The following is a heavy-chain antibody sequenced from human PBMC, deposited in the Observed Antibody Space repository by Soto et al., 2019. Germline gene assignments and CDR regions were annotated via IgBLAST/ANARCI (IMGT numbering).Heavy chain of an antibody. J-gene: IGHJ4*02. CDR3: ARDIAAAFDL. D-gene: IGHD6-13*01. CDR1: GFSLSTSGVG. V-gene: IGHV2-5*01. Sequence: SGPTLVNPTQTLTLTCTFSGFSLSTSGVGVGWIRQPPGEALEWLALTFWNDDKRYSPSLKSRLTITKDTSKNQVVLTMTNMDPVDTATYYCARDIAAAFDLWGQGTLVTVSS. CDR2: TFWNDDK.